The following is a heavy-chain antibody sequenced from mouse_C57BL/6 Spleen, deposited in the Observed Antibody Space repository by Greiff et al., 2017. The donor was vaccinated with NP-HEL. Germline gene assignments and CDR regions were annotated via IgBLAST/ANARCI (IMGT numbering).Heavy chain of an antibody. CDR2: IDPSDSYT. CDR3: ARSRYYGSSPWYFDV. Sequence: VQLQQSGAELVMPGASVKLSCKASGYTFTSYWMHWVKQRPGQGLEWIGEIDPSDSYTNYNQKFKGKSTLTVDKSSSTAYMQLSSLTSEDSAVYYCARSRYYGSSPWYFDVWGTGTTVTVSS. V-gene: IGHV1-69*01. J-gene: IGHJ1*03. CDR1: GYTFTSYW. D-gene: IGHD1-1*01.